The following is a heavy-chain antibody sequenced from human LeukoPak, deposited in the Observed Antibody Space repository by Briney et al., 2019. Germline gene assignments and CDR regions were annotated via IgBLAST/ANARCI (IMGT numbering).Heavy chain of an antibody. Sequence: GRSLRLSCAASGFTFDDYAMHWVRQAPGKGLEWVSGISWNSGSIGYADSVKGRFTISRDNAKNSLYLQMDSLRAEDTAVYYCARDIYDSSGYYPSNFRYYGMDVWGQGTTVTVSS. V-gene: IGHV3-9*01. CDR2: ISWNSGSI. CDR3: ARDIYDSSGYYPSNFRYYGMDV. D-gene: IGHD3-22*01. J-gene: IGHJ6*02. CDR1: GFTFDDYA.